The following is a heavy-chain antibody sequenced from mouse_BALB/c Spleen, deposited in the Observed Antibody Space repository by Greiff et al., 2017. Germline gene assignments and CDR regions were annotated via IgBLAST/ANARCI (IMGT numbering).Heavy chain of an antibody. CDR2: ISYSGST. J-gene: IGHJ3*01. D-gene: IGHD1-1*02. CDR3: ARGDYSFAY. V-gene: IGHV3-2*02. CDR1: GYSITSDYA. Sequence: EVKLMESGPGLVKPSQSLSLTCTVTGYSITSDYAWNWIRQFPGNKLEWMGYISYSGSTSYNPSLKSRISITRDTSKNQFFLQLNSVTTEDTATYYCARGDYSFAYWGQGTLVTVSA.